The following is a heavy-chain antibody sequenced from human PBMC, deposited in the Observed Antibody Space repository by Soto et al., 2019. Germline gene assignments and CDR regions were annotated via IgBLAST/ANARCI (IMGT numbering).Heavy chain of an antibody. CDR3: TTGSSGWSQGGFDP. V-gene: IGHV3-15*01. Sequence: PGGSLRLSCGASGFTFSNAWMSWIRQAPGKWLEWVGRIKRKSDGGTTDYAAPVKGRFTISRDDSENTLYLQMNSLKTEDTAVYYCTTGSSGWSQGGFDPWGEGXLVT. D-gene: IGHD6-19*01. CDR1: GFTFSNAW. J-gene: IGHJ5*02. CDR2: IKRKSDGGTT.